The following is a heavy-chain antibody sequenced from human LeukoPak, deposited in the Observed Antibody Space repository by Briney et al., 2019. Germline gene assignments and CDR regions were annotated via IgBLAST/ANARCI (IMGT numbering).Heavy chain of an antibody. D-gene: IGHD3-9*01. CDR3: ARGYLDWTEGFDY. Sequence: PSQTLSLTCTVSGGSISSYYWSWIRQPPGKGLEWIGYIYYSGSTYYNPSLKSRVTISGDTSKNQFSLKLSSVTAADTAVYYCARGYLDWTEGFDYWGQGTLVTVSS. V-gene: IGHV4-30-4*01. CDR2: IYYSGST. CDR1: GGSISSYY. J-gene: IGHJ4*02.